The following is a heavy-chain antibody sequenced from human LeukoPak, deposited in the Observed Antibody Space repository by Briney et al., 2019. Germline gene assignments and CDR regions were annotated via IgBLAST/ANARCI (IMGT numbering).Heavy chain of an antibody. D-gene: IGHD2-2*01. CDR2: INPSGGST. Sequence: GASVKVSCKASGYTFTSYYMHWVRQAPGQGLEWMGIINPSGGSTSYAQKFQGRVTMTRDTSTSTVYMELSSLRSEDTAVYYCARDLSSTAASYDAFDIWGQGTMVTVSS. CDR3: ARDLSSTAASYDAFDI. V-gene: IGHV1-46*01. J-gene: IGHJ3*02. CDR1: GYTFTSYY.